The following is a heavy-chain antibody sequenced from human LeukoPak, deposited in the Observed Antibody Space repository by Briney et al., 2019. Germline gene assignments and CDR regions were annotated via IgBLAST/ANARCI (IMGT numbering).Heavy chain of an antibody. J-gene: IGHJ2*01. CDR2: TYYRSKWYN. D-gene: IGHD6-19*01. CDR3: ARYSSGWYSDWYFDL. V-gene: IGHV6-1*01. CDR1: GDSVSSNIAA. Sequence: SQALSLTCAISGDSVSSNIAAWKWTRQSPSRGLEWLGRTYYRSKWYNDYAVSVKSRITINPDTSKNQFSLQLNSVTPEDTAVYYCARYSSGWYSDWYFDLWGRGTLVTVSS.